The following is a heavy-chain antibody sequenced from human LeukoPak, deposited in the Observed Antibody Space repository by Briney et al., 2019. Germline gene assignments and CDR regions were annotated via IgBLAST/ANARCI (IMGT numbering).Heavy chain of an antibody. CDR2: ISGSGGST. V-gene: IGHV3-23*01. D-gene: IGHD3-10*01. CDR3: AKEVVGSCITMVRGTGTHFDY. CDR1: GFTFSSYA. Sequence: HPGGSLRLSCAASGFTFSSYAMSWVRQAPGKGLEWVSAISGSGGSTYYADSVKGRFTISRDNSKNTLYLQMNSLRAEDTAVYYCAKEVVGSCITMVRGTGTHFDYWGQGTLVTVSS. J-gene: IGHJ4*02.